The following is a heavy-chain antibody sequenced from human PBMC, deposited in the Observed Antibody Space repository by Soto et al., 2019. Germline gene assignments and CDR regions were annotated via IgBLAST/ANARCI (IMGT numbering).Heavy chain of an antibody. CDR3: ARVCGGDCHYGMDV. Sequence: QVQLQESGPGLVKPSQTLSLTCTVSGGSISSGGYYWSWIRQHPGKGLEWIGYIYYSGSTYYNQSLKSLVTISVDTSKNQFSLKLSSVTAADTAVYYCARVCGGDCHYGMDVWGQGTTVTVSS. CDR1: GGSISSGGYY. CDR2: IYYSGST. V-gene: IGHV4-31*01. J-gene: IGHJ6*02. D-gene: IGHD2-21*02.